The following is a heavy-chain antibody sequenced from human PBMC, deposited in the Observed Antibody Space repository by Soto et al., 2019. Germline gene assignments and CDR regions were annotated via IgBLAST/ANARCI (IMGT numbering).Heavy chain of an antibody. J-gene: IGHJ5*02. D-gene: IGHD3-22*01. Sequence: GASVKVSCKASGGTFSSYAISWVRQAPGQGLEWMGGIIPIFGTANYAQKFQGRVTITADESTSTAYMELSSLRSEDTAVYYCASDLYYYDSSGPLGNWFDPWGQGTLVTVSS. V-gene: IGHV1-69*13. CDR3: ASDLYYYDSSGPLGNWFDP. CDR2: IIPIFGTA. CDR1: GGTFSSYA.